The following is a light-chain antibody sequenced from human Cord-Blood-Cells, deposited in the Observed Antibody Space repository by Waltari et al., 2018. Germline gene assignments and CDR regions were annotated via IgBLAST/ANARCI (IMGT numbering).Light chain of an antibody. CDR3: QSYDSSLSGYV. CDR1: SSNIGAGYD. CDR2: GTS. Sequence: QSVLTQPPSVSGAPGQRVTIPCTGSSSNIGAGYDGHWYQQLPGTAPKLLIYGTSNRPSGVPDRFSGSKSGTSASLAITGLQAEDEADYYCQSYDSSLSGYVFGTGTKVTVL. V-gene: IGLV1-40*01. J-gene: IGLJ1*01.